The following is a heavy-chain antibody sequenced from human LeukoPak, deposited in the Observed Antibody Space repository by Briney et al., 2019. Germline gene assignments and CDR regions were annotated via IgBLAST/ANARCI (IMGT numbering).Heavy chain of an antibody. J-gene: IGHJ4*02. CDR3: ARRVGATYYFDW. CDR2: ISSGSSTI. V-gene: IGHV3-48*01. Sequence: GGSLRLSCAASGFTFITYSMNWVRQAPGKGLEWISYISSGSSTIYYADSVKGRFTISRDNARNSLFLQMNSLGAEDTAVYYCARRVGATYYFDWWGQGTLVTVSS. D-gene: IGHD1-26*01. CDR1: GFTFITYS.